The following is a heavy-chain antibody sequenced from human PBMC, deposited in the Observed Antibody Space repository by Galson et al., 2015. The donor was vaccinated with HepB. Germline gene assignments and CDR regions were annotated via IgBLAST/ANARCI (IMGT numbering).Heavy chain of an antibody. CDR3: ARLPEVCSSISCHYYYYMDV. J-gene: IGHJ6*03. CDR1: GYSFTNYW. Sequence: KVSCKASGYSFTNYWISWVRQMPGKGLEWMGRIDPSDSYTNYSPSFQGHVTISADKSSSTAYLQWSSLKASDTAMYYCARLPEVCSSISCHYYYYMDVWGKGTTVTVSS. D-gene: IGHD2-2*01. CDR2: IDPSDSYT. V-gene: IGHV5-10-1*01.